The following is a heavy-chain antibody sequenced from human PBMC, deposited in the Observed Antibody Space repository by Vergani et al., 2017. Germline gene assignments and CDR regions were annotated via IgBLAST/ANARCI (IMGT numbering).Heavy chain of an antibody. D-gene: IGHD5-18*01. CDR3: AKDRWIPILGLFDY. CDR2: ISSSSSYI. CDR1: GFTFSSYS. Sequence: EVQLVESGGGLVKPGGSLRLSCAASGFTFSSYSMNWVRQAPGKGLEWVSSISSSSSYIYYADSVKGRFTISRDNSKNTLYLQMNSLRAEDTAVYYCAKDRWIPILGLFDYWGQGTLVTVSS. J-gene: IGHJ4*02. V-gene: IGHV3-21*04.